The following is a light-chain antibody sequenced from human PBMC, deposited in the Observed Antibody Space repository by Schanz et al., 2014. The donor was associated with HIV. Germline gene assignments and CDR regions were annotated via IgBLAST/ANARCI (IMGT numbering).Light chain of an antibody. CDR1: SSDVGGYNY. J-gene: IGLJ2*01. V-gene: IGLV2-14*03. CDR3: QSYDNNLGGVV. CDR2: DVT. Sequence: QSALTQPASVSGSPGQSITISCTGTSSDVGGYNYVSWYQQHPGKAPKLMIYDVTNRPSGVSNRFSGSKSGNTASLTISGLQAEDEADYYCQSYDNNLGGVVFGGGTKLTVL.